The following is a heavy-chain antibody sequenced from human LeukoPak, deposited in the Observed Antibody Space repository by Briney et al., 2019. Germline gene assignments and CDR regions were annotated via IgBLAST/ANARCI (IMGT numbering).Heavy chain of an antibody. CDR1: GYMFTNYH. Sequence: ASVKVSCKASGYMFTNYHLHWVRQAPAQGLEWMGVINTSDGGTSYAQKFQGRVTVTRDTSTNTVYMELSSLRSEDTAVYYCGRDDGYCGGDCYSGVDFWGQGTLVTVSS. CDR2: INTSDGGT. CDR3: GRDDGYCGGDCYSGVDF. J-gene: IGHJ4*02. D-gene: IGHD2-21*02. V-gene: IGHV1-46*01.